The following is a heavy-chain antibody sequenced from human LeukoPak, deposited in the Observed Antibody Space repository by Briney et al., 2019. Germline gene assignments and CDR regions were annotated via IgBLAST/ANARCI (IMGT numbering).Heavy chain of an antibody. CDR3: AREWHFRYYYDSSGYRFDY. D-gene: IGHD3-22*01. CDR1: GFTFSSYW. CDR2: IKQDGSEK. V-gene: IGHV3-7*01. Sequence: GGSLRLSCAASGFTFSSYWMSWVRQAPRKGLEWVANIKQDGSEKYYVDSVKGRFTISRDNAKNSLYLQMNSLRAEDTAVYYCAREWHFRYYYDSSGYRFDYWGQGTLVTVSS. J-gene: IGHJ4*02.